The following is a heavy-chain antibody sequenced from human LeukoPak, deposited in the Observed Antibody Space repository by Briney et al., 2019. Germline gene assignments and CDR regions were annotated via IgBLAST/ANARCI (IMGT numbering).Heavy chain of an antibody. CDR1: GASISAFH. CDR2: IYSSGST. V-gene: IGHV4-4*07. J-gene: IGHJ4*02. Sequence: SETLSLTRTVSGASISAFHWTWFRQPAGKGLEWIGLIYSSGSTLFNPSLKSRVAMSVDLTKNQLSLKLTSVTAADTAMYYCARKDGDYWGRGTLVTVSS. CDR3: ARKDGDY.